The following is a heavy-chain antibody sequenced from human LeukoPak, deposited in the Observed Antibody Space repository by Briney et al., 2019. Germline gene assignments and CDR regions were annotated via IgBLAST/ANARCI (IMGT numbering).Heavy chain of an antibody. CDR3: VRAVISFGAAVAKGFDC. CDR2: IYYSGGT. V-gene: IGHV4-59*01. Sequence: SETLSLTCTVSSGSISSYYWSWIRQPPGKGLEWIGYIYYSGGTNYNPSLKSRVTMSLDTSKNQFSLKLSSVTAADTAVYYCVRAVISFGAAVAKGFDCWGQGTLVTVSS. CDR1: SGSISSYY. J-gene: IGHJ4*02. D-gene: IGHD3-16*01.